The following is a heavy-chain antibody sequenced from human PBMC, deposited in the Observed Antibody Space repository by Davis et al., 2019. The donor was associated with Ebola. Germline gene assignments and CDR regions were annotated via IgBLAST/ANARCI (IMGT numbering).Heavy chain of an antibody. J-gene: IGHJ4*02. Sequence: PGGSLRLSCAASGFTFSSYAMHWVRQAPGKGLEWVAVISYDGSNKYYADSVKGRFTISRDNSKNTLYLQMNSLRAEDTAVYYCARVAVAGTDGLDYWGQGTLVIVSS. CDR3: ARVAVAGTDGLDY. CDR2: ISYDGSNK. D-gene: IGHD6-19*01. V-gene: IGHV3-30*04. CDR1: GFTFSSYA.